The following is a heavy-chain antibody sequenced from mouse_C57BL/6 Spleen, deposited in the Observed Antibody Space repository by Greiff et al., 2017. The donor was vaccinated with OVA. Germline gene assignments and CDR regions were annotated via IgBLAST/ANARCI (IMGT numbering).Heavy chain of an antibody. D-gene: IGHD1-1*02. CDR2: IYPGDGDT. V-gene: IGHV1-82*01. CDR3: ARSVIGCYLAY. Sequence: QVQLKESGPELVKPGASVKISCKASGYAFSSSWMNWVKQRPGKGLEWIGRIYPGDGDTNYNGKFKGKATLTADKSSSTAYMQLSSLTSEDSAVYFCARSVIGCYLAYWGQGTLVTVAS. CDR1: GYAFSSSW. J-gene: IGHJ3*01.